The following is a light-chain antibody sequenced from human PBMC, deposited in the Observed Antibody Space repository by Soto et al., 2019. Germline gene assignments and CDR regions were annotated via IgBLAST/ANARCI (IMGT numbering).Light chain of an antibody. Sequence: QSVLTQPASVSGSPGQSITIPCTGSSSDIGAYNYVSWFQQYPGKAPKLIISEVSNRPSGVSNRFSGSKSGTAASLTISGLQTEDEADYFCFSFTTDWTHVFGTGTKLTVL. CDR2: EVS. CDR1: SSDIGAYNY. V-gene: IGLV2-14*01. CDR3: FSFTTDWTHV. J-gene: IGLJ1*01.